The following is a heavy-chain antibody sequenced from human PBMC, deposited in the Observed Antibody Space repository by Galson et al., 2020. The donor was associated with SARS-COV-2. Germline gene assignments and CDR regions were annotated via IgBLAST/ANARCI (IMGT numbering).Heavy chain of an antibody. D-gene: IGHD3-16*02. CDR3: ARDLGDDYVWGSYRGDFDY. J-gene: IGHJ4*02. CDR1: GFTFSSYS. V-gene: IGHV3-21*01. Sequence: GESLKISCAASGFTFSSYSMNWVRQAPGKGLEWVSSISRSSSYIYYADSVKGRFTISRDNAKNSLYLQMNSLRAEDTAVYYCARDLGDDYVWGSYRGDFDYWGQGTLVTVSS. CDR2: ISRSSSYI.